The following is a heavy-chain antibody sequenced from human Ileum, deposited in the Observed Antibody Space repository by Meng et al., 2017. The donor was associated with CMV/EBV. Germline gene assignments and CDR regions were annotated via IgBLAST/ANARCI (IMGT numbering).Heavy chain of an antibody. CDR2: IYSGGST. Sequence: GGSLRLSCAASGFTVSSNYMSWVRQAPGKGLEWVSVIYSGGSTYYADSVKGRFTISRDNSKNTLYLQMNSLRAEDTAVYYCAKGATYYYDSSGYYSVWGQGTTVTVSS. V-gene: IGHV3-53*01. J-gene: IGHJ6*02. CDR1: GFTVSSNY. CDR3: AKGATYYYDSSGYYSV. D-gene: IGHD3-22*01.